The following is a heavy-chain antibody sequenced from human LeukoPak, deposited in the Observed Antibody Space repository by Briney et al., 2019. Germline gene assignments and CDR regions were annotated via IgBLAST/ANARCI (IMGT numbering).Heavy chain of an antibody. V-gene: IGHV3-30*02. CDR1: VFTFSSYG. CDR2: IRYDGSNK. D-gene: IGHD3-22*01. Sequence: GGALRLSCEASVFTFSSYGGHWVRQAPGKGREWVAFIRYDGSNKYYEDSVKGRFTIFRDNSKNTLYLQMNSLRAEDTAVYYCAKDPTHYRVWDDYDSRRFSHWGQGTLVIVSS. J-gene: IGHJ4*02. CDR3: AKDPTHYRVWDDYDSRRFSH.